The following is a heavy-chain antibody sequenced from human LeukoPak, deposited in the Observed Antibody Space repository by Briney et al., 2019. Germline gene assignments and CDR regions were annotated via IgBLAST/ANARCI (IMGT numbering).Heavy chain of an antibody. J-gene: IGHJ4*02. Sequence: SETLSLTCTVSGGFITTGSHYWGWVRQPPGKGLEWIGSIYHSGTTYYKSSLKSRVTISIDTSKTQFSLTLTSVTAADTAVYYCARRSYDILTGYYNVDYWGQGTLVTVSS. CDR3: ARRSYDILTGYYNVDY. V-gene: IGHV4-39*01. CDR2: IYHSGTT. CDR1: GGFITTGSHY. D-gene: IGHD3-9*01.